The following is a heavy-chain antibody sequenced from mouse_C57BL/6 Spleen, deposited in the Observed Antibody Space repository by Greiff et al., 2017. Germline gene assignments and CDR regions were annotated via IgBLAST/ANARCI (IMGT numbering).Heavy chain of an antibody. CDR2: IDPSDSYT. V-gene: IGHV1-69*01. J-gene: IGHJ4*01. CDR1: GYTFTSYW. CDR3: ARGIITTVVATNYYAMDY. Sequence: KQSCKASGYTFTSYWMHWVKQRPGQGLEWIGEIDPSDSYTNYNQKFKGKSTLTVDKSSSTAYMQLSSLTSEDSAVYYCARGIITTVVATNYYAMDYWGQGTSVTVSS. D-gene: IGHD1-1*01.